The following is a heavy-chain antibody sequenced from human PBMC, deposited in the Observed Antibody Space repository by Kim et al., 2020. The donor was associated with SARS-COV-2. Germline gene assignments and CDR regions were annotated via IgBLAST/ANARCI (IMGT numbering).Heavy chain of an antibody. Sequence: GGSLRLSCAASGFTFSSYAMSWVRQAPGKGLEWVSAISGSGGSTYYADSVKGRFTISRDNSKNTLYLQMNSLRAEDTAVHYCANVEGVRYDPRLGYFDYWGQGTLVTVSS. D-gene: IGHD3-3*01. CDR2: ISGSGGST. CDR1: GFTFSSYA. CDR3: ANVEGVRYDPRLGYFDY. J-gene: IGHJ4*02. V-gene: IGHV3-23*01.